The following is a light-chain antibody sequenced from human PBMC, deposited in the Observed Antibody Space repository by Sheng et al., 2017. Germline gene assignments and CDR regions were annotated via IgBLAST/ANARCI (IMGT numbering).Light chain of an antibody. Sequence: DIQMTQSPSTLSASVGDRVTITCRASQSISSWLAWYQQKPGKAPKLLIYKASSLESGVPSRFSGSGSGTEFTLTIRSLQPDDFATYYCQQYNRYSKTFGQRDQGG. CDR3: QQYNRYSKT. V-gene: IGKV1-5*03. CDR2: KAS. J-gene: IGKJ1*01. CDR1: QSISSW.